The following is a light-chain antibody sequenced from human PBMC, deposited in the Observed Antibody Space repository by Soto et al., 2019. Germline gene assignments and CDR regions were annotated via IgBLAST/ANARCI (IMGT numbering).Light chain of an antibody. V-gene: IGKV3-20*01. CDR3: QQNGSSPA. CDR1: QSVSIN. CDR2: GAS. Sequence: VLMPPRVPLSESPGERATLSCRASQSVSINVGWYQQKPGQAPRLLIYGASRRATGIPDRFSGSGCGTDFTLTISRLEPEDFAVYCCQQNGSSPAFGQGTKVDIK. J-gene: IGKJ1*01.